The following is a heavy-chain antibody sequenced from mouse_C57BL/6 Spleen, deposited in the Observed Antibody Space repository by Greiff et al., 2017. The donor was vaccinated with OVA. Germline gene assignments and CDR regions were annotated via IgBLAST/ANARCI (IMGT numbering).Heavy chain of an antibody. D-gene: IGHD1-1*01. CDR1: GYTFTDYE. V-gene: IGHV1-15*01. CDR2: IDPETGGT. CDR3: TGYYGSSYWYFEV. J-gene: IGHJ1*03. Sequence: VQLQQSGAELVRPGASVTLSCKASGYTFTDYEMHWVKQTPVHGLEWIGAIDPETGGTAYNQKFKGKAILTADKSSSTAYMELRSLTSEDSAFDYCTGYYGSSYWYFEVWGTGTTVTVSS.